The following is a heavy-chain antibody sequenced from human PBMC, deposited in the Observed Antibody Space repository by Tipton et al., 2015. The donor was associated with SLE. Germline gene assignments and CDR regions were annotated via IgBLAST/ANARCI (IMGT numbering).Heavy chain of an antibody. Sequence: GLVKPSQTLSLTCAISGDSVSSNSAAWNWIRQSPSRGLEWLGRTYYRSKWYNDYAVSVKSRITINPDTSKNQFSLKLSSVTAADTAVYYCARVYYPQGAFDIWGQGTMVTVSS. CDR3: ARVYYPQGAFDI. CDR1: GDSVSSNSAA. J-gene: IGHJ3*02. CDR2: TYYRSKWYN. V-gene: IGHV6-1*01. D-gene: IGHD3-10*01.